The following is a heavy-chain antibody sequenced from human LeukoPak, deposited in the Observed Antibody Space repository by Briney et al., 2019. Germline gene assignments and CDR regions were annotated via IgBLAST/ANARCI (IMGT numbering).Heavy chain of an antibody. CDR2: IKQDGSEK. CDR1: GFTLRRYW. Sequence: GGSLRPSCATLGFTLRRYWMSLVRQASGKGLEWVANIKQDGSEKYYVDSVKGRFTISRDNAKNSLYLQMNSLRAEDTAVYYCARVQYFDLWGRGTLVTVSS. J-gene: IGHJ2*01. V-gene: IGHV3-7*01. CDR3: ARVQYFDL.